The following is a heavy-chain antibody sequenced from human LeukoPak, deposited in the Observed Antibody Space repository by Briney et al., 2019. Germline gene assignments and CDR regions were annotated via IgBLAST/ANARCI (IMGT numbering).Heavy chain of an antibody. Sequence: GASVKVSCKASGYTFTSYYMHWVRQAPGQGLEWMGIINPSGGSTSYAQKFQGRVTMTRDMSTSTVYMELSSLRSEDTAVYYCAREHSSGYYFDAFDIWGQGTMVTVSS. CDR1: GYTFTSYY. V-gene: IGHV1-46*01. CDR3: AREHSSGYYFDAFDI. D-gene: IGHD3-22*01. CDR2: INPSGGST. J-gene: IGHJ3*02.